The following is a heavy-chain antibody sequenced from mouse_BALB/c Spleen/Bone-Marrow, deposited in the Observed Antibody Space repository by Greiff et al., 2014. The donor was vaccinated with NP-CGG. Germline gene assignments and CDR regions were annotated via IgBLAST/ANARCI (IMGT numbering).Heavy chain of an antibody. CDR1: GFTFTDYY. Sequence: DVQLQESGGGLVQPGGSLRLSYATSGFTFTDYYMSWVRQPPGKALEWLGFIRNKANGYTTEYSASVKGRFTISRDNSQSILYLQMNTLRAEDSATYYCAREGVYYGNPYWYFNVWGAGTTVTVSS. V-gene: IGHV7-3*02. J-gene: IGHJ1*01. CDR2: IRNKANGYTT. D-gene: IGHD2-1*01. CDR3: AREGVYYGNPYWYFNV.